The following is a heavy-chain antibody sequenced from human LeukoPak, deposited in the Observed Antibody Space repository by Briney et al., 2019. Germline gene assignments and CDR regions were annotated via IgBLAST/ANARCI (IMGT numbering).Heavy chain of an antibody. CDR2: INHSGST. J-gene: IGHJ4*02. CDR1: GGSFSGYY. Sequence: SETLSLTCAVYGGSFSGYYWSWIRQPPGKGLEWIGEINHSGSTNYNPSLKSRVTISVDTSKNQFSLKLSSATAADTAVYYCARFRRGDYWGQGTLVTVSS. V-gene: IGHV4-34*01. CDR3: ARFRRGDY.